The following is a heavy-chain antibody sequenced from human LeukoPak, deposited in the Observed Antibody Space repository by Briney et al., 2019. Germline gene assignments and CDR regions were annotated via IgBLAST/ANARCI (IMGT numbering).Heavy chain of an antibody. CDR2: IYYSGST. CDR1: GGSISSSSYY. J-gene: IGHJ4*02. D-gene: IGHD3-10*01. CDR3: ATHLFYGSGSPFDY. Sequence: SETLSLTCTVSGGSISSSSYYWGWVRQPPGKGLEWIGSIYYSGSTCYNPSLKSRVTMSVDTSKNHFSLKLSSVTAADTAVYYCATHLFYGSGSPFDYWGQGTLVIVSS. V-gene: IGHV4-39*01.